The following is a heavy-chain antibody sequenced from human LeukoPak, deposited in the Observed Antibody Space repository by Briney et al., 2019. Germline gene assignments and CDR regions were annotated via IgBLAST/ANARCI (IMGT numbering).Heavy chain of an antibody. CDR3: ARIVSRWSARYYFDY. Sequence: SETLSLTCTVSGGSISSGDYYWSWIRQPPGKGLEWIGRIYTSGSTNYNPSLKSRVTISVDTSKNQFSLKLSSVTAADTAVYYCARIVSRWSARYYFDYWGQGTLVTVSS. D-gene: IGHD6-6*01. J-gene: IGHJ4*02. CDR1: GGSISSGDYY. V-gene: IGHV4-61*02. CDR2: IYTSGST.